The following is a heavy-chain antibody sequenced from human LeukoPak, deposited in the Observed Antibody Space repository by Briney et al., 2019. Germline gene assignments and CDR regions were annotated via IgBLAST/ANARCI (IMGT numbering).Heavy chain of an antibody. V-gene: IGHV3-74*01. Sequence: PGGSLRLSCAASGFTFSSYWMHWVRQAPGKGLVWVSRINSDGRSTSYADSVKGRFTISRDNAKNTLYLQMNSLRAEDTAVYYCTRDLRYCTSTSCYDPYFDYWGQGTLVTVSS. CDR1: GFTFSSYW. CDR2: INSDGRST. D-gene: IGHD2-2*01. CDR3: TRDLRYCTSTSCYDPYFDY. J-gene: IGHJ4*02.